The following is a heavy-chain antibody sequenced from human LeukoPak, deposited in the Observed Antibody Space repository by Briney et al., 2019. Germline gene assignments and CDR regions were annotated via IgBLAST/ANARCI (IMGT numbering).Heavy chain of an antibody. Sequence: GGSLRLSCAASGFIFSSYWMSWVRQAPGKGLEWVANIKQDGSEKYYVDSVKGRFTISRDNAKNSLYLQMNSLRAEDTAVYYCARLVWFGEGDYWGQGTLVTVSS. CDR1: GFIFSSYW. CDR3: ARLVWFGEGDY. CDR2: IKQDGSEK. V-gene: IGHV3-7*01. J-gene: IGHJ4*02. D-gene: IGHD3-10*01.